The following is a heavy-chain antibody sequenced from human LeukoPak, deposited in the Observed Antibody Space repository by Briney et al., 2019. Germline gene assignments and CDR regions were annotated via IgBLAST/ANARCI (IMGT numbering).Heavy chain of an antibody. J-gene: IGHJ4*02. CDR3: AGTNSGTYRRGY. CDR2: IHSSGSPT. V-gene: IGHV3-48*01. Sequence: GGSLRLSCAASGFSFSSYSMNWVRQAPGKGLEWVSYIHSSGSPTYYADSVEGRFTISRDNAKNSLYLQMNSLRAEDTAVYYCAGTNSGTYRRGYWSQGTLVTVSS. D-gene: IGHD1-26*01. CDR1: GFSFSSYS.